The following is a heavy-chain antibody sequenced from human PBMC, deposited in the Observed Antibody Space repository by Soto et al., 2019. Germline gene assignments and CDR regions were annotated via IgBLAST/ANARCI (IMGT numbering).Heavy chain of an antibody. CDR2: ISSSSSYI. Sequence: GGSLRLSCAASGFTFSRYSMNWVRQAPGKGLEWVSSISSSSSYIYYADSVKGRFTISRDNSKNSLYLQMNSLRAEDTAVYYCAIDVSFDYDFWSGYLDYWGQGTLVTVSS. CDR3: AIDVSFDYDFWSGYLDY. J-gene: IGHJ4*02. CDR1: GFTFSRYS. V-gene: IGHV3-21*01. D-gene: IGHD3-3*01.